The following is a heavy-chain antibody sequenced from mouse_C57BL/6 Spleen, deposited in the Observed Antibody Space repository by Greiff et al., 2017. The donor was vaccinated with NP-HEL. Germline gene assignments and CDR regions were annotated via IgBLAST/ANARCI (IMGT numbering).Heavy chain of an antibody. D-gene: IGHD2-4*01. CDR2: IYPGDGDT. V-gene: IGHV1-80*01. CDR1: GYAFSSYW. J-gene: IGHJ4*01. Sequence: QVQLQQSGAELVKPGASVKISCKASGYAFSSYWMNWVKQRPGKGLEWIGQIYPGDGDTNYNGKFKGKATLTADKSSSTAYMQLSSLTSEDSAVYFCARDDYGGGYYAMDYWGQGTSVTVSS. CDR3: ARDDYGGGYYAMDY.